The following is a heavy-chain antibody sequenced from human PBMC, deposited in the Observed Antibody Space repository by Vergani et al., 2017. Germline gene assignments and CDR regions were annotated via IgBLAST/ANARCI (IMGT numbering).Heavy chain of an antibody. CDR2: IFHSGST. CDR1: DYSISSGRY. J-gene: IGHJ4*02. D-gene: IGHD4-17*01. CDR3: VGHNLVGDDQTGIDY. V-gene: IGHV4-38-2*01. Sequence: QVQLQESGPGLVKPSETLSLTCAVSDYSISSGRYCGWIRQPPGKGLEWIGRIFHSGSTHYNPSLVSQVTISVDTSKNQFSLKLTSVTAADTAVYYCVGHNLVGDDQTGIDYWGLGTLVTVSS.